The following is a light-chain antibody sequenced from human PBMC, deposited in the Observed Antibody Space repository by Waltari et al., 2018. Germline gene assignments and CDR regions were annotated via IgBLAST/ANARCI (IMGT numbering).Light chain of an antibody. CDR1: QSVSSN. CDR2: DAS. CDR3: QQRGSWPRT. Sequence: IALTQPPAPLSLSPGERATHSCRASQSVSSNLGWYQQKPGLAPRLLIFDASNRATGIPARFSGSGSGTDFTLTISSLEPEDFAVYYCQQRGSWPRTFGQGTKLEIK. V-gene: IGKV3-11*01. J-gene: IGKJ2*01.